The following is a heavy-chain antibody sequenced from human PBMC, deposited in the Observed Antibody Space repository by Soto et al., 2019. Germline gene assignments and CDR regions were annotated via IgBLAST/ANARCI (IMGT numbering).Heavy chain of an antibody. D-gene: IGHD2-15*01. CDR1: GFTFSSYW. CDR3: ARVAFIGYCSGGSCYSYAFDI. CDR2: INSDGSST. J-gene: IGHJ3*02. V-gene: IGHV3-74*01. Sequence: EVQLVESGGGLVQPGGSLRLSCAASGFTFSSYWMHWVRQAPGKGLVWVSRINSDGSSTSYADSVKGRFTISRDNAKNTLYLQMNILRAEDTAVYYCARVAFIGYCSGGSCYSYAFDIWGQGTMVTVSS.